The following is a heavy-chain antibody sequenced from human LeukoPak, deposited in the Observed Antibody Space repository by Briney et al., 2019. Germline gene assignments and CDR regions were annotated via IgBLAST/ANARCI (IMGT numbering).Heavy chain of an antibody. CDR2: IGPTGTDR. CDR3: ATETIGRHYDY. V-gene: IGHV3-21*01. Sequence: GGSLRLSCAASGFTFSSCGFNWVRQAPGKGLEWVSSIGPTGTDRYYADSVRGRFTISRDNAKNSMYLQMDSPRDEDTAVYYCATETIGRHYDYWGQGTLLTVSS. CDR1: GFTFSSCG. J-gene: IGHJ4*02. D-gene: IGHD1-14*01.